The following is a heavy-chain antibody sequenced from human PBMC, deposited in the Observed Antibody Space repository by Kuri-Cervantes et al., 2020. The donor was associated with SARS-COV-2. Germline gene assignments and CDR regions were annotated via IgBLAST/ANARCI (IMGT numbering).Heavy chain of an antibody. CDR2: ISGRGGST. CDR1: GFTFNSYA. D-gene: IGHD6-19*01. V-gene: IGHV3-23*01. J-gene: IGHJ4*02. CDR3: AKDPRSSGWYDY. Sequence: LSLTCAASGFTFNSYAMSWVRQAPGKGLEWVSGISGRGGSTYYADSVKGRLTISRDNSKNTLFLQMSSLRAEDTAVYYCAKDPRSSGWYDYWGQGTLVTVSS.